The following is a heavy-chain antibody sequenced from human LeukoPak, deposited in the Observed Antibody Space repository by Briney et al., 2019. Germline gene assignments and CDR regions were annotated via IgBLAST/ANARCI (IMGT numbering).Heavy chain of an antibody. D-gene: IGHD2-2*01. J-gene: IGHJ5*02. Sequence: GGSLRHSCAASGFTFSSYWMSWVRQAPGKGLEWVANIKQDGSEKYYVDSVKGRFTISRDNAKNSRYLQMNSLRAEDTAVYYCARDDCSSISCYHNWFDPWGQGTLVTVSS. CDR1: GFTFSSYW. CDR3: ARDDCSSISCYHNWFDP. CDR2: IKQDGSEK. V-gene: IGHV3-7*01.